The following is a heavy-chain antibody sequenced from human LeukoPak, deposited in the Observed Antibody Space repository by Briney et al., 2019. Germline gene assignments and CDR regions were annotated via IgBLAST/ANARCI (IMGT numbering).Heavy chain of an antibody. CDR3: AKVKYSSGYEDDAFDI. CDR1: GFTFSSYA. CDR2: ISSNGGST. D-gene: IGHD3-22*01. V-gene: IGHV3-64*01. J-gene: IGHJ3*02. Sequence: PGGSLRLSCAASGFTFSSYAMHWVRQAPGKGLEYVSAISSNGGSTYYANSVKGRFTISRDNSKNTLYLQMNSLRAEDTAVYYCAKVKYSSGYEDDAFDIWGQGTMVTVSS.